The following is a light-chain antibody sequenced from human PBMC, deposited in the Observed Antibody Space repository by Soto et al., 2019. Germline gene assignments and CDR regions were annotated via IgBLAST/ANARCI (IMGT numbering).Light chain of an antibody. Sequence: EIVLTQSPGTLSLSPGERATLSCRASQSVTNSYLAWYKQKPGQAPSLLIYGASSRATGIPDRFSGSGSGTDFTLTISRLEPEDFAVYYCQQYGSSPFTFGPGTKVDIK. J-gene: IGKJ3*01. V-gene: IGKV3-20*01. CDR1: QSVTNSY. CDR3: QQYGSSPFT. CDR2: GAS.